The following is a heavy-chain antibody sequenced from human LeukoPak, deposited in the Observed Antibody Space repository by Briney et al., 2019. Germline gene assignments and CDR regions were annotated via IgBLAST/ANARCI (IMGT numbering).Heavy chain of an antibody. CDR3: AREVSVAFDY. D-gene: IGHD1-14*01. V-gene: IGHV1-18*01. Sequence: ASVKVSCKASGYSFSSYGISWVRQAPGQGLEWMGWISPYNGHTNYAQKLQGRVTMTTDTATSTAYMEVRNLRSDDTAMYYCAREVSVAFDYWGQGTLVTVSS. J-gene: IGHJ4*02. CDR1: GYSFSSYG. CDR2: ISPYNGHT.